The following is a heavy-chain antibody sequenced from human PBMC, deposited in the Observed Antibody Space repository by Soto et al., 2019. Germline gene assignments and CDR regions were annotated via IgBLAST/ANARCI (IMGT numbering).Heavy chain of an antibody. V-gene: IGHV3-7*05. D-gene: IGHD5-12*01. J-gene: IGHJ4*02. CDR1: GFTFSSYW. CDR3: ARDPNSGYDRGRNY. Sequence: EELLVESGGGLVQPGGSLRISCAASGFTFSSYWMSLVRQTPGKGLEWVANMNRDGTEKYYVDSVAGRFTISRDNARNALYLQMNNLRVDDTAVYYCARDPNSGYDRGRNYWGQGTLVSVSS. CDR2: MNRDGTEK.